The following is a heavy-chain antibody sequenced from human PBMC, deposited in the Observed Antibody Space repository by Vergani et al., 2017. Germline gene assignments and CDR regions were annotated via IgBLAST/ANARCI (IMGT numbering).Heavy chain of an antibody. CDR1: GGSISSGSYY. J-gene: IGHJ5*02. V-gene: IGHV4-61*02. D-gene: IGHD2-15*01. Sequence: QVQLQESGPGLVKPSQTLSLTCTVSGGSISSGSYYWSWIRQPAGKGLEWIGRIYTSESTNYNPSLKSRVTISVDTSKNQFSLKLSSVTAADTAVYYCARGELLGYCSGGSCHGWFDPWGQGTLVTVSS. CDR2: IYTSEST. CDR3: ARGELLGYCSGGSCHGWFDP.